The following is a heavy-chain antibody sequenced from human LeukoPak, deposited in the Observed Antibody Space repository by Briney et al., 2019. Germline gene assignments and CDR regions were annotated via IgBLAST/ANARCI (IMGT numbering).Heavy chain of an antibody. V-gene: IGHV4-59*01. J-gene: IGHJ3*02. D-gene: IGHD6-13*01. Sequence: SETLSLTCTVSGGSISFYYWSWIRQPPGKGLEWIGYIYYSGSTKYNPSLKSRVTMSIDTSKNQFSLNLKSVTAADTAVYYCALDSSGWSDDSFDIWGHGTMVTVSS. CDR2: IYYSGST. CDR3: ALDSSGWSDDSFDI. CDR1: GGSISFYY.